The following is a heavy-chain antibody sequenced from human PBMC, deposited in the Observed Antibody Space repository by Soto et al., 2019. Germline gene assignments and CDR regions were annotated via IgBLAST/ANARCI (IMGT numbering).Heavy chain of an antibody. CDR1: GFTFSSYS. Sequence: PGGSLRLSCAASGFTFSSYSMNWVRQAPGKGLEWVSYISSSSTIYYADSVKGRFTISRDNAKNSLYLQMNSLRAEYTAVYYCARHPERIAQIGWFDPWGQGTLVTVSS. J-gene: IGHJ5*02. CDR2: ISSSSTI. D-gene: IGHD6-13*01. V-gene: IGHV3-48*01. CDR3: ARHPERIAQIGWFDP.